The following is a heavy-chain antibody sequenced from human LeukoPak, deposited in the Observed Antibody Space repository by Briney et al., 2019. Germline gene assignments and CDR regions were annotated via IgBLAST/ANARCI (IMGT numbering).Heavy chain of an antibody. D-gene: IGHD6-19*01. CDR3: ARDPLAGGWYDY. J-gene: IGHJ4*02. CDR1: GFTFSSYD. CDR2: ISYDGSNK. V-gene: IGHV3-30*03. Sequence: GGSLRLSCTASGFTFSSYDMHWVRQAPGKGLEWVAVISYDGSNKYYADSVKGRFTISRDNSKNTLYLQMNSLRAEDTAVYYCARDPLAGGWYDYWGQGTLVTVSS.